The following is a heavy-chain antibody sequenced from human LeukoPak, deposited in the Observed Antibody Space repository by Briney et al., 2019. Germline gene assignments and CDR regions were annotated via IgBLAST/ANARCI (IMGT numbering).Heavy chain of an antibody. CDR3: ARATSYYYDSSGYSY. D-gene: IGHD3-22*01. CDR1: GFTFSSYS. Sequence: PGGSLRLSCAASGFTFSSYSMNWVRQAPGKGLEWVSYISSSSSTIYYADSVKGRFTISRDNAKNSLYLQMNSLRAEDTAVYYCARATSYYYDSSGYSYWGQGTLVTVSS. V-gene: IGHV3-48*01. CDR2: ISSSSSTI. J-gene: IGHJ4*02.